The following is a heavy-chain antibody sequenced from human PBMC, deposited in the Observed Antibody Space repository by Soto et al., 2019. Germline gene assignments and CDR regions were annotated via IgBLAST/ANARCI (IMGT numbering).Heavy chain of an antibody. Sequence: XETLSRPFTVSGGSISSYYWSWIRQPAGKGLEWIGRIYTSGSTNYKPSLKSRVTMSVDTSKNQFSLKLSSLTAADTAVYYCARTYSSSVWFDSWGQGTLVTVSS. CDR2: IYTSGST. V-gene: IGHV4-4*07. J-gene: IGHJ5*01. D-gene: IGHD6-6*01. CDR1: GGSISSYY. CDR3: ARTYSSSVWFDS.